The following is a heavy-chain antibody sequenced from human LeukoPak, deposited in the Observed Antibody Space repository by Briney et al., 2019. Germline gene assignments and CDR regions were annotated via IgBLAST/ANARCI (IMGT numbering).Heavy chain of an antibody. CDR1: GFTFSSYA. D-gene: IGHD2-2*02. J-gene: IGHJ4*02. CDR3: AKPDCSYSDCYRPTY. Sequence: PGGSLRLSCAASGFTFSSYAMHWVRQAPGEGLEWVAVISYDGSNKYYADSVKGRFTISRDNSKSTLYLQMNSLRAEDTAVYYCAKPDCSYSDCYRPTYWGQGTLVTVSS. CDR2: ISYDGSNK. V-gene: IGHV3-30-3*02.